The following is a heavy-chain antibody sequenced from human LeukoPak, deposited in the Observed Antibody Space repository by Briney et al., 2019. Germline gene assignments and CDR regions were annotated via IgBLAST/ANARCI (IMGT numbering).Heavy chain of an antibody. Sequence: GGSLRLSCAASGFTFSSYEMSWVRQAPGKGLEWVSCISSSGSTIYYADSVKGRFTISRDNAKNSLYLQMNSLRAEGTALYYCAKDRGYYFDYWGQGTLVTVSS. V-gene: IGHV3-48*03. CDR2: ISSSGSTI. J-gene: IGHJ4*02. CDR3: AKDRGYYFDY. CDR1: GFTFSSYE. D-gene: IGHD3-10*01.